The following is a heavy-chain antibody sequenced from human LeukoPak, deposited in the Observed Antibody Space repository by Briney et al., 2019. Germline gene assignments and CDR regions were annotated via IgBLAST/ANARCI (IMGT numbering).Heavy chain of an antibody. D-gene: IGHD3-3*01. CDR2: IKGDGNT. J-gene: IGHJ1*01. V-gene: IGHV3-74*01. CDR1: GFTFSSYW. CDR3: ARAPSEIGGYYPEYFRH. Sequence: PGGSLRLSCAASGFTFSSYWMHWVRQAPGKGLVWVSRIKGDGNTNYEDSVKGRFTISRDNAKNTVSLQMNSLRAEDTGVYYCARAPSEIGGYYPEYFRHWGQGTLVTVSS.